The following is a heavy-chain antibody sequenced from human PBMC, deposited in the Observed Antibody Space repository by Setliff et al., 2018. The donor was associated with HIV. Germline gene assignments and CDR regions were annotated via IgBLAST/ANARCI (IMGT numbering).Heavy chain of an antibody. Sequence: HPGGSLRLSCVASGFTFSSYCMDWFRQAPGKGLEWVSSISYGSSITYADSVKGRFTISRDNAKNTLYLQMNSLRAEDTAVYYCISSGNSGYWGQGTLVTVSS. CDR1: GFTFSSYC. CDR2: ISYGSSI. CDR3: ISSGNSGY. J-gene: IGHJ4*02. V-gene: IGHV3-74*03. D-gene: IGHD2-15*01.